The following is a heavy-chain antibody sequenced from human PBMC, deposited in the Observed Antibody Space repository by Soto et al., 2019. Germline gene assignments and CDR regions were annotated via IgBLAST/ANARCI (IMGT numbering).Heavy chain of an antibody. CDR1: GGSISSSSYY. Sequence: QLQLQESGPGLVKPSETLSLTCTVSGGSISSSSYYWGWIRQPPGKGLEWIGSIYYSGSTYYNPSLKSRVTISVDTSKNQFSLKLSSVTAADTAVYYCARHGVGYCSSTSCYSYYYYYMDVWGKGTTVTVSS. D-gene: IGHD2-2*01. CDR3: ARHGVGYCSSTSCYSYYYYYMDV. V-gene: IGHV4-39*01. J-gene: IGHJ6*03. CDR2: IYYSGST.